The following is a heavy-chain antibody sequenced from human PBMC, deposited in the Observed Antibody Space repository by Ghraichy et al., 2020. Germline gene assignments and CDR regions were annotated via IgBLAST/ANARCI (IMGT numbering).Heavy chain of an antibody. CDR3: ARDALRFLDWAYNFFGMDV. V-gene: IGHV1-2*06. CDR1: GYTFNDYY. CDR2: IFPNTGET. J-gene: IGHJ6*02. D-gene: IGHD3/OR15-3a*01. Sequence: SVKVSCKASGYTFNDYYLHWVRQAPGQGPEWMGRIFPNTGETKYAQKFRGRVSMTWDTAINTAYMELTSLTGDDSAVYYCARDALRFLDWAYNFFGMDVWGQGTTLTVSS.